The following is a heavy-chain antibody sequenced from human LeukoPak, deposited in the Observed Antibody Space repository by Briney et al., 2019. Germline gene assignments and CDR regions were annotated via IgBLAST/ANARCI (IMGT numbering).Heavy chain of an antibody. J-gene: IGHJ2*01. CDR1: GLTFSRYV. D-gene: IGHD4-17*01. CDR3: ATLYGDYNWYFDL. CDR2: LSASGGST. Sequence: GGSLRLSWASSGLTFSRYVMGWVRQAPGKGLEWVWTLSASGGSTFYAASVRGRFTVSRDNSKNTLFLQMNTLRAEDTAVYYCATLYGDYNWYFDLWGRGTLVTVSS. V-gene: IGHV3-23*01.